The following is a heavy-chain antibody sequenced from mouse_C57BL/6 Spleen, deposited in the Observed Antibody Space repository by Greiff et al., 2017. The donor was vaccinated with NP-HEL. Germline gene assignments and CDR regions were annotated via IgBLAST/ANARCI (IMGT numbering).Heavy chain of an antibody. CDR1: GYAFSSSW. CDR2: IYPGDGDT. CDR3: AREGRRRDVYYFDY. V-gene: IGHV1-82*01. D-gene: IGHD2-14*01. Sequence: VQLQQSGPELVKPGASVKISCKASGYAFSSSWMNWVKQRPGKGLEWIGRIYPGDGDTNYNGKFKGKATLTADKSSSTAYMQLSSLTSEDSAVYFCAREGRRRDVYYFDYWGQGTTLTVSS. J-gene: IGHJ2*01.